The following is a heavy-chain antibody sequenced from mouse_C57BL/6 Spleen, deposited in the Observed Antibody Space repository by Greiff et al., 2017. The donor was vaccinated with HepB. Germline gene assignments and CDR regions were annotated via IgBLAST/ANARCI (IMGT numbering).Heavy chain of an antibody. D-gene: IGHD2-3*01. V-gene: IGHV2-6*01. Sequence: QVQLKQSGPGLVAPSQSLSITCTVSGFSLTSYGVDWVRQSPGKGLEWLGVIWGVGSTNYNSALKSRLSISKDNSKSQVFLKMNSLQTDDTAMYYCARDGYYVGGAMDYWGQGTSVTVSS. CDR1: GFSLTSYG. CDR2: IWGVGST. J-gene: IGHJ4*01. CDR3: ARDGYYVGGAMDY.